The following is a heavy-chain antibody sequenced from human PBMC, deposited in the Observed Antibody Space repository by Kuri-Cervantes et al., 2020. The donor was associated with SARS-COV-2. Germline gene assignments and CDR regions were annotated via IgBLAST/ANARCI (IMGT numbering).Heavy chain of an antibody. Sequence: GESLKSSCAASGFTFSSYAMSWVRQAPGKGLEWVSAISGSGGSTYYADSVKGRFTISRDNSKNTLYLQMNSLRAEDTAMYYCAREDGVYDSGERAIIHFDYWGQGAMVTVSS. CDR1: GFTFSSYA. V-gene: IGHV3-23*01. CDR2: ISGSGGST. CDR3: AREDGVYDSGERAIIHFDY. D-gene: IGHD5/OR15-5a*01. J-gene: IGHJ4*02.